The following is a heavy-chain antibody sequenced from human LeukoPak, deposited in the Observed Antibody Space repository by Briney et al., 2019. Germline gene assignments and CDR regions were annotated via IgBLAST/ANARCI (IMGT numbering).Heavy chain of an antibody. Sequence: SETLSLTCTVSGGSISSYYWSWIRQPPGKGLEWIGYIYYSGSTNYNPSLKSRVTISVDTSKNQFSLKLSSVTAADTAVYYCARDVTSSSWYWGYGMDVWGQGTTVTVSS. CDR2: IYYSGST. CDR3: ARDVTSSSWYWGYGMDV. J-gene: IGHJ6*02. D-gene: IGHD6-13*01. CDR1: GGSISSYY. V-gene: IGHV4-59*01.